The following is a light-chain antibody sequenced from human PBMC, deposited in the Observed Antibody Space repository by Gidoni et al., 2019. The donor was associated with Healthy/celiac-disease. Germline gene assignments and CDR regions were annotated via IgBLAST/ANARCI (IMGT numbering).Light chain of an antibody. J-gene: IGLJ3*02. Sequence: QSALTQPRSVSGSPGQSVTISCSGTSSDVGGYNYVSWYQQHPGQAPKFMIYDVSKRPSGVPDRFSGSKSGNTASLTISGLQAEDEADYYCCSYADSDTWVFGGGTKLTVL. CDR2: DVS. CDR1: SSDVGGYNY. CDR3: CSYADSDTWV. V-gene: IGLV2-11*01.